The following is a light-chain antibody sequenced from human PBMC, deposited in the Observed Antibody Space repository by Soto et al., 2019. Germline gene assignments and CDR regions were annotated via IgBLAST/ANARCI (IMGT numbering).Light chain of an antibody. Sequence: QTVVTQEPSFSVSPGGTVTLTCALSSGSVSSSNSPSWYQQTPGQAPRTLIYSTNTRSSGVPDRFSGSILGNKAALTITGTQADDESDYYCGLYMGLGTWLFGGGTKLTVL. CDR2: STN. CDR1: SGSVSSSNS. CDR3: GLYMGLGTWL. V-gene: IGLV8-61*01. J-gene: IGLJ2*01.